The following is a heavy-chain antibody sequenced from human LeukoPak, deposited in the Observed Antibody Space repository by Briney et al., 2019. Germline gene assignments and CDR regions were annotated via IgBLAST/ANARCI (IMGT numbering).Heavy chain of an antibody. V-gene: IGHV3-48*03. D-gene: IGHD1-26*01. CDR1: GFTFSSYE. Sequence: GGSLRLSCAASGFTFSSYEMNWVRQALGKGLEWVSYISSGGSTVHYADSVKGRFTISRDNAKNSLYLQMNSLRAEDTAVYYCARVIIVGATGIWGQGTMVTVSS. CDR3: ARVIIVGATGI. CDR2: ISSGGSTV. J-gene: IGHJ3*02.